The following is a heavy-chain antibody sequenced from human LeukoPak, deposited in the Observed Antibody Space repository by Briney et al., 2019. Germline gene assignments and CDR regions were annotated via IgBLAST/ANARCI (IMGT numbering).Heavy chain of an antibody. V-gene: IGHV4-38-2*02. J-gene: IGHJ4*02. CDR1: GYSISSGDY. CDR3: ASNSGSYFY. Sequence: SETLSLTCTVSGYSISSGDYWGWIRQPPGKGLEWIGSIYHSGSTYYNPSLKSRVIISVDTSKNQFSLKLSSVTAADTAVYYCASNSGSYFYWGQGTLVTVSS. D-gene: IGHD1-26*01. CDR2: IYHSGST.